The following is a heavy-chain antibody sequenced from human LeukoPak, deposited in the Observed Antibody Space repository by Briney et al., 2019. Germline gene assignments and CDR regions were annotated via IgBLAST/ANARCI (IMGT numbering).Heavy chain of an antibody. V-gene: IGHV3-66*01. CDR3: AREHIAVAGTGWFDP. Sequence: GGSLRLPCAASGFTVSSNYMSWVRQAPGKGLEWVSVIYSGGSTYYADSVKGRFTISRDNSKNTLYLQMNSLRAEDTAVYYCAREHIAVAGTGWFDPWGQGTLVTVSS. CDR1: GFTVSSNY. D-gene: IGHD6-19*01. J-gene: IGHJ5*02. CDR2: IYSGGST.